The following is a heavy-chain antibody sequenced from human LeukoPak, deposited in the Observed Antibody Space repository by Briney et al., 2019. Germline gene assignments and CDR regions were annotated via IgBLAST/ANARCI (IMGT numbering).Heavy chain of an antibody. V-gene: IGHV3-21*01. Sequence: MPGGSLRLSCAASGFTFSSYSMNWVRQAPGKGLEWVSSISSSSSYIYYADSVKGRFTISRDNSRYALYLQMNSLRIEDTAVYYCARDRPVAVGVDLFYGMDVWGQGTTVTVSS. CDR1: GFTFSSYS. D-gene: IGHD6-19*01. CDR3: ARDRPVAVGVDLFYGMDV. J-gene: IGHJ6*01. CDR2: ISSSSSYI.